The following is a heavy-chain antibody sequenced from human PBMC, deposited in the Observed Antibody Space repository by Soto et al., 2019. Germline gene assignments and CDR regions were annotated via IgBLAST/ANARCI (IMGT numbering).Heavy chain of an antibody. D-gene: IGHD4-17*01. CDR3: ANLLYGGNSDD. CDR2: VSYDGSNK. J-gene: IGHJ4*02. V-gene: IGHV3-30*18. CDR1: GFTLSSYG. Sequence: QVQLVESGGGVVQPGRSLRLSCAASGFTLSSYGMHWVRQAPGKGLGWVAGVSYDGSNKYYADSVKGRFTISRDNSKNTLYLQMNSLRAEDTAVYYCANLLYGGNSDDWGQGTLVTVSS.